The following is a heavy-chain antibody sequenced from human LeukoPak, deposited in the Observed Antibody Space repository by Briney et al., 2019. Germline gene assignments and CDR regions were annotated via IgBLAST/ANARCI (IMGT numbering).Heavy chain of an antibody. Sequence: GGSLRLSCAASGFTFSSYWMSWVRQAPGKGLEGVANINQDGSEKYYVDSVKGRFTISRDNAKNSLYLQMNSLRVDDTAVYYSARAAYYYDRRGYSYVPAAFDIWGQGTMVTVSS. CDR2: INQDGSEK. J-gene: IGHJ3*02. D-gene: IGHD3-22*01. V-gene: IGHV3-7*03. CDR3: ARAAYYYDRRGYSYVPAAFDI. CDR1: GFTFSSYW.